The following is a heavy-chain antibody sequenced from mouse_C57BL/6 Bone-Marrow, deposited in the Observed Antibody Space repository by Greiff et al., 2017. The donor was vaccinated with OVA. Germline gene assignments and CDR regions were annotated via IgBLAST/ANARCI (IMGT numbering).Heavy chain of an antibody. CDR2: IWWDDDK. CDR3: ARMAYYSNPYAMDY. CDR1: GFSLSTFGMG. Sequence: QVTLKESGPGILQPSQTLSLTCSFSGFSLSTFGMGVGWIRQPSGKGLEWLAHIWWDDDKYYNPALKSRLTISKDTSKNHVFLKIANVDTADTATYYCARMAYYSNPYAMDYWGQGTSVTVSS. V-gene: IGHV8-8*01. D-gene: IGHD2-5*01. J-gene: IGHJ4*01.